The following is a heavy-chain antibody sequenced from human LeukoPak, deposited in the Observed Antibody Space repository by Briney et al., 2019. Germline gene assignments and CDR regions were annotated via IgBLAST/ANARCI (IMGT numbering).Heavy chain of an antibody. CDR3: ARTGRLQYGDYVAFDY. CDR1: GFTFSSYW. CDR2: IKQDGSEK. J-gene: IGHJ4*02. D-gene: IGHD4-17*01. Sequence: GGSLRLSCAASGFTFSSYWMSWVRQALGKGLEWVANIKQDGSEKYYVDSVKGRFTISRDNAKNSLYLQMNSLRAEDTAAYYCARTGRLQYGDYVAFDYWGQGTLVTVSS. V-gene: IGHV3-7*03.